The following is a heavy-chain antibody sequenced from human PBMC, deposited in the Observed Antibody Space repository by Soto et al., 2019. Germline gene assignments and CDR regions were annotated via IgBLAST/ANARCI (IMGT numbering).Heavy chain of an antibody. Sequence: QVQLQESGPGLVQPSQPLSLPCTVSGGSLSSGGYYWRWLRQHPGQGLEWIGYIYSSGSTYSNPSHKSRVTISVDTSKSQFAPTLSSVTAADTAGYYCARWATATQAGDAFDIGGQGTMVTVSS. J-gene: IGHJ3*02. CDR2: IYSSGST. D-gene: IGHD4-17*01. V-gene: IGHV4-31*03. CDR3: ARWATATQAGDAFDI. CDR1: GGSLSSGGYY.